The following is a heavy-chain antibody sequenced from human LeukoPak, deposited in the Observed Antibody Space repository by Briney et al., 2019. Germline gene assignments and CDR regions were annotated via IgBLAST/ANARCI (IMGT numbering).Heavy chain of an antibody. V-gene: IGHV3-23*01. Sequence: GGSLRHSCAASGLTFSNYAMSWVRQAPGKGLEWVSAISGGSTYYADSVKGRFTISRDNPKITLYLQMNSLRAEDTAVYYCAKLGIAVAGGDAFDIWGQGTMVTVSS. CDR3: AKLGIAVAGGDAFDI. CDR1: GLTFSNYA. J-gene: IGHJ3*02. CDR2: ISGGST. D-gene: IGHD6-19*01.